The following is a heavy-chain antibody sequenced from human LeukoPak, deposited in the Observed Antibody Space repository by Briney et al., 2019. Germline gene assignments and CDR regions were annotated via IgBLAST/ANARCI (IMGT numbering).Heavy chain of an antibody. CDR1: GGSISSNNW. Sequence: PSETLSLTCAVSGGSISSNNWWGWVRQPPEKGLEWIGEIYHSGSPNYNPSLKSRVTISVDKSRNHFSLNLSSVTAADTAVYYCARVNINNWHSCDYWGQGTLVTVSS. CDR2: IYHSGSP. V-gene: IGHV4-4*02. CDR3: ARVNINNWHSCDY. D-gene: IGHD1-1*01. J-gene: IGHJ4*02.